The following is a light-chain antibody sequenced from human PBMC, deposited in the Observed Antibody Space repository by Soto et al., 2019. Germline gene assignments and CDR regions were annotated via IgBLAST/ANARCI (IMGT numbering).Light chain of an antibody. Sequence: EIVMTQSPATLSVSPGERATLSCRTSLSVSVYLDWYQQKPGQAPRLLISDASNRATGIPARFSGNGSGTDFTLTISSLEPEDFAVYYCHQRQYWPPITFGQGTRLEIK. CDR1: LSVSVY. V-gene: IGKV3-11*01. CDR3: HQRQYWPPIT. J-gene: IGKJ5*01. CDR2: DAS.